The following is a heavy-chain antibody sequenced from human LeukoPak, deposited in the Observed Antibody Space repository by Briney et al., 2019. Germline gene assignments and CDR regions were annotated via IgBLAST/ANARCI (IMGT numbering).Heavy chain of an antibody. CDR3: ARVNREMATITP. Sequence: SETLSLTCAVSGDSISSGNWWSWVRQTPGKGLEWIGRIYTSGSTNYNPSLKSRVTISVDTSKNQFSLRLSSVAAADTAVYYCARVNREMATITPWGQGTLVTVSS. CDR1: GDSISSGNW. CDR2: IYTSGST. D-gene: IGHD5-24*01. J-gene: IGHJ4*02. V-gene: IGHV4-4*02.